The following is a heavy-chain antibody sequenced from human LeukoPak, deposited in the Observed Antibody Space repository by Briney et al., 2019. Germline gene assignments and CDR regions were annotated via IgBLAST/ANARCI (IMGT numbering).Heavy chain of an antibody. CDR2: IIPILGIA. Sequence: GASVKVSCKASGGTFSSYAISWVRQAPGQGLEWMGRIIPILGIANYAQKFKGRFTITADKSTSTAYMELSSLRSEDTAGYYCARDFEVDTAMVTDYWGQGTLVTVSS. J-gene: IGHJ4*02. V-gene: IGHV1-69*04. D-gene: IGHD5-18*01. CDR3: ARDFEVDTAMVTDY. CDR1: GGTFSSYA.